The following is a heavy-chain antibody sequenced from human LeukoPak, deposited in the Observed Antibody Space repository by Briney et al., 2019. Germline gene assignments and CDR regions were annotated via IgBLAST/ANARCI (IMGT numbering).Heavy chain of an antibody. J-gene: IGHJ6*02. CDR1: GFTVSSNY. CDR3: ARDRLVVVAATTYYYYGMDV. Sequence: GGSLRLSCAASGFTVSSNYMSWVRQAPGKGLEWVSVIYSGGSTYYADSVKGRFTISRDNSKNTLYLQMNSLRAEDTAVYYCARDRLVVVAATTYYYYGMDVWGQGTTVTVSS. CDR2: IYSGGST. D-gene: IGHD2-15*01. V-gene: IGHV3-66*01.